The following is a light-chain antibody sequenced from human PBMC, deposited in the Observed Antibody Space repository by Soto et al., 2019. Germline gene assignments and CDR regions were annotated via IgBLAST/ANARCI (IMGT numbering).Light chain of an antibody. CDR2: GAS. CDR1: QSVSSSY. J-gene: IGKJ3*01. V-gene: IGKV3-20*01. Sequence: EIVLTQSPGTLSLSPGERATLSCRASQSVSSSYLAWYHQKPGQAPRLLIYGASSRATGIPDRFSGSGSGTDFTLTISRLEPEEFAVYYCQQYGSSPFTFGPGTKVDI. CDR3: QQYGSSPFT.